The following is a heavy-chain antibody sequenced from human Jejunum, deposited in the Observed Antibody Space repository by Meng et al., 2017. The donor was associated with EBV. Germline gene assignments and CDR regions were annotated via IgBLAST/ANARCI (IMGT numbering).Heavy chain of an antibody. CDR1: GYTFTSSG. D-gene: IGHD2-8*02. J-gene: IGHJ5*02. V-gene: IGHV7-4-1*02. CDR3: ARVRPGGGWFDP. CDR2: INTNSGYP. Sequence: HAQMVECGSELKKPGDTVKLSCKASGYTFTSSGINWVRQAPGQGLEWMGCINTNSGYPTYAQDFTGRFVFSLDTSVSTAYLQITSLSTEDNAVYYCARVRPGGGWFDPWGQGTLVTVSS.